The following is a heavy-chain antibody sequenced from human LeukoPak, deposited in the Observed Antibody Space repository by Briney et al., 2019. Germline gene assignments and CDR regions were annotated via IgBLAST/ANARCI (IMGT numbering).Heavy chain of an antibody. CDR1: GFTFRDYS. CDR2: LSFDGNSK. Sequence: PGGSLRLSCAASGFTFRDYSMHWVRQAPGKGLEWVAVLSFDGNSKLYTDSVKGRFTISRDTSKNMLFLNMNNLTVEDTAVYYCAGGNPDYWGQGTLVSVSS. D-gene: IGHD4-23*01. J-gene: IGHJ4*02. V-gene: IGHV3-30*07. CDR3: AGGNPDY.